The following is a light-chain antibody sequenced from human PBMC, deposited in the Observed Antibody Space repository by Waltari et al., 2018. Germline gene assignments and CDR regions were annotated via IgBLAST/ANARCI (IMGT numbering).Light chain of an antibody. CDR1: SSNIGAGYD. Sequence: QSVLTQPPSVSGAPGQRVTISCTGSSSNIGAGYDVHWYQQLPGTAPKPPIYGKNNRPSGVPDRFSGSKSGTSASLAITGLQAEDEANYYCQSYDTNLVVFGGGTKLTVL. CDR2: GKN. CDR3: QSYDTNLVV. J-gene: IGLJ2*01. V-gene: IGLV1-40*01.